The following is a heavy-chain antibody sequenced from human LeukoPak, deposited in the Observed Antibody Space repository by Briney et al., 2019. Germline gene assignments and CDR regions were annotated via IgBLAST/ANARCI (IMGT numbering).Heavy chain of an antibody. CDR1: GFTFSSYA. CDR3: ASEAGIFY. J-gene: IGHJ4*02. CDR2: ISYDGSNK. D-gene: IGHD6-19*01. Sequence: GGSLRLSCAASGFTFSSYAMPWVRQAPGKGLEWVAVISYDGSNKYYADSVKGRFTISRDNSKNTLYLQMNSLRAEDTAVYYCASEAGIFYWGQGTLVTVSS. V-gene: IGHV3-30-3*01.